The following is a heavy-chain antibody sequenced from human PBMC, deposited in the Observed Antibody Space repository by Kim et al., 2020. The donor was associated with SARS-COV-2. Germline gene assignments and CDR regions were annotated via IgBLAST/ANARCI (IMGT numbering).Heavy chain of an antibody. CDR2: IYYSGST. CDR1: GGSVSSGSYY. V-gene: IGHV4-61*01. D-gene: IGHD3-9*01. Sequence: SETLSLTCTVSGGSVSSGSYYWSWIRQPPGKGLEWIGYIYYSGSTNYNPSLKSRVTISVDTSKNQFSLKLSSVTAADTAVYYCARDQRGDYDILTGSYYYYGMDGWGQGTAVTVSS. CDR3: ARDQRGDYDILTGSYYYYGMDG. J-gene: IGHJ6*02.